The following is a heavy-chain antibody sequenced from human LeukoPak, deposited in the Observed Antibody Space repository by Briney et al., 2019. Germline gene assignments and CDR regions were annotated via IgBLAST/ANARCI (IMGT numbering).Heavy chain of an antibody. D-gene: IGHD3-3*02. CDR2: ISDSGGST. J-gene: IGHJ4*02. CDR3: AKHFWSAYYDY. Sequence: GGSLRLSCAASGFTFGSYAMSWVRQAPGKGLEWVSTISDSGGSTYYADSVKGRFTISRDNSKNTLYLQMNSLRAEDTAVYSCAKHFWSAYYDYWGQGTLVTVSS. V-gene: IGHV3-23*01. CDR1: GFTFGSYA.